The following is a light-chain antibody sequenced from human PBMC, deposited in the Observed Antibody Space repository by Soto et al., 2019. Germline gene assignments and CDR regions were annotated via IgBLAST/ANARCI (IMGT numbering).Light chain of an antibody. V-gene: IGKV3-20*01. J-gene: IGKJ1*01. CDR3: QQYGSSLST. CDR1: QSVSNHY. Sequence: EIVLTQSPGTLSLSPGERATLSCSASQSVSNHYLAWYQQKPGQAPRLLIYGASTRATGIPARFSGSGYGTDFTLSINRLEPEDFAVYYCQQYGSSLSTFGQGTKVDIK. CDR2: GAS.